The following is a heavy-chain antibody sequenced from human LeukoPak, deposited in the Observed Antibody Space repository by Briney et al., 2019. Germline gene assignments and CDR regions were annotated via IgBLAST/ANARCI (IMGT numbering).Heavy chain of an antibody. Sequence: HPGGSLRLSCAASGFTFSTYEMHWVRQAPGKGLEWVSYISSSGSTIYYADSVKGRFTISRDNAKNSLYLQMNSLRAEDTAVYYCARRDHGGWRTLLFDYWGQGTLVTVSS. CDR1: GFTFSTYE. J-gene: IGHJ4*02. D-gene: IGHD3-10*01. V-gene: IGHV3-48*03. CDR3: ARRDHGGWRTLLFDY. CDR2: ISSSGSTI.